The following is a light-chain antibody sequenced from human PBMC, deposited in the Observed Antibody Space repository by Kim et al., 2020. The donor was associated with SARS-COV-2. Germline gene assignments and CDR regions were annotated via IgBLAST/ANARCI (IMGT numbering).Light chain of an antibody. J-gene: IGKJ1*01. CDR3: QQSYNFPRT. Sequence: DIQMTQSPFSLSASVGDRVTITCRASQSVSGWLNWYQQKPGKAPHLLIYRTSTLQTGVPPRFSGSASGTDFTLTINTLQPEDFATYYCQQSYNFPRTFGQGTKVDIK. V-gene: IGKV1-39*01. CDR2: RTS. CDR1: QSVSGW.